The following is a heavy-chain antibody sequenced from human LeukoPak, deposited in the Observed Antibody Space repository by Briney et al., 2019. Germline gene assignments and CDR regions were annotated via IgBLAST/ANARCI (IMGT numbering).Heavy chain of an antibody. CDR2: ISAYNGNT. V-gene: IGHV1-18*01. CDR3: ARTDLALGIAAAEIDY. J-gene: IGHJ4*02. CDR1: GYTFTSYG. D-gene: IGHD6-13*01. Sequence: GASVKVSCKASGYTFTSYGISWVRQAPGQGLEWMGWISAYNGNTNYAQKLQGRVTMTTDTSTSTAYMELRSLRSDDTAVYYCARTDLALGIAAAEIDYWGQGTLVTVSS.